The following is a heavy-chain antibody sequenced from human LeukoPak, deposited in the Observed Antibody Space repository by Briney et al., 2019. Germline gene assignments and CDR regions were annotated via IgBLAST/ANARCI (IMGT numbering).Heavy chain of an antibody. Sequence: GGSLRLSCAASGFTFSNFAMSWVRQTPGTGLAWLSAISPDGNYIYYADSVKGRFTTSRDNSKNTLYLQMTSLRVEDTAVSFCVSQRDHRVAVAGSFDNWGQGTLISVSP. CDR1: GFTFSNFA. CDR2: ISPDGNYI. D-gene: IGHD6-19*01. J-gene: IGHJ4*02. V-gene: IGHV3-23*01. CDR3: VSQRDHRVAVAGSFDN.